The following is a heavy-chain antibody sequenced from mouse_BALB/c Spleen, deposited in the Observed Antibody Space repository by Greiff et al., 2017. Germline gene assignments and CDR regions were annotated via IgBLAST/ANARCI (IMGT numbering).Heavy chain of an antibody. V-gene: IGHV2-6-2*01. J-gene: IGHJ2*01. CDR1: GFSLTSYG. D-gene: IGHD2-10*01. Sequence: VKLVESGPDLVAPSQSLSITCTVSGFSLTSYGVHWVRQPPGKGLEWLVVIWSDGSTTYNSALKSRLSISKDNSKSQVFLKMNSLQTDDTAMYYCARHGAYYGIPFDYWGQGTTLTVSS. CDR2: IWSDGST. CDR3: ARHGAYYGIPFDY.